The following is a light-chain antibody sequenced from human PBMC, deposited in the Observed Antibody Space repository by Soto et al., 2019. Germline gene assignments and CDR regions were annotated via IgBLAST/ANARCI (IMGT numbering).Light chain of an antibody. V-gene: IGLV2-18*02. J-gene: IGLJ1*01. CDR2: EVT. Sequence: QSVLTQPPSVSGSPGPSVTISRTGTNSEVGKKDRVSWYQQPPGTAPKLIIYEVTNRPSGVLARFSGSKSGNAASLTISGLQAEDEADYYCSSYTSTSRYVFGAGTKVTVL. CDR3: SSYTSTSRYV. CDR1: NSEVGKKDR.